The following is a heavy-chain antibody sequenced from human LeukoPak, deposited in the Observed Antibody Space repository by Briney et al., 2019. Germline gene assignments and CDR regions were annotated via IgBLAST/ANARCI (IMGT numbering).Heavy chain of an antibody. CDR1: GGSFSGYY. CDR3: ARAFIAAAGTSFWFDP. D-gene: IGHD6-13*01. J-gene: IGHJ5*02. V-gene: IGHV4-34*01. Sequence: SETLSLTYAVYGGSFSGYYWSWIRQPPGKGLEWIGEINHSGSTNYNPSLKSRVTISVDTSKNQFSLKLSSVTAADTAVYYCARAFIAAAGTSFWFDPWGQGTLVTVSS. CDR2: INHSGST.